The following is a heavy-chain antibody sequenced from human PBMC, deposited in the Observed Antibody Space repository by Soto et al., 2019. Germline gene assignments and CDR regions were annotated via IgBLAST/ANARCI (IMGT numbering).Heavy chain of an antibody. V-gene: IGHV4-30-4*01. CDR3: VKALGRRFMEWPRFDP. J-gene: IGHJ5*02. CDR2: ISYRGTT. D-gene: IGHD3-3*01. Sequence: QVQLQESGPGLVKPSQTLSLTCTVSGASISSGDYYWSWIRQPPGKGLEWIAHISYRGTTNYNPSPKERVNQSGSKSQNPFPLKVKSVNAGDTAGDYCVKALGRRFMEWPRFDPWGQGTLVTVSS. CDR1: GASISSGDYY.